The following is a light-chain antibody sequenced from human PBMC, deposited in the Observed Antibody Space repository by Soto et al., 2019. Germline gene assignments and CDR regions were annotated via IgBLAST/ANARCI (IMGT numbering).Light chain of an antibody. J-gene: IGKJ5*01. CDR1: QSIRTS. V-gene: IGKV3-11*01. CDR2: DAS. Sequence: EVVLTQSPATPSFAPGERATLSCRASQSIRTSLAWYQQKPGQAPRLVIFDASNRANGVPARFGGSGSGTDFTLTINSLEPEDFAVYYCQQRNVWPPITFGQGTRLEI. CDR3: QQRNVWPPIT.